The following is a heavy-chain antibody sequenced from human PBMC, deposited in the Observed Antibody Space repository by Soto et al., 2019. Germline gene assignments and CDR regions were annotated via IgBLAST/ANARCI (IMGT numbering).Heavy chain of an antibody. CDR2: ISYDGSNK. CDR1: GFTFSSYG. D-gene: IGHD3-22*01. J-gene: IGHJ2*01. V-gene: IGHV3-30*03. CDR3: ATGLPRGYYWYFDL. Sequence: GGSLRLSCAASGFTFSSYGMHWVRQAPGKGLEWVAVISYDGSNKYYADSVKGRFTISRDNSKNTLYLQMNSLRAEDTAVYYCATGLPRGYYWYFDLWGRCTLVTVSS.